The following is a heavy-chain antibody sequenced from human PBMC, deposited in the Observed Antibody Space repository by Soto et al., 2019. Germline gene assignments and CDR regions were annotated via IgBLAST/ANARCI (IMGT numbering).Heavy chain of an antibody. D-gene: IGHD2-15*01. CDR1: GFTFSSYG. CDR2: IWYDGSNK. V-gene: IGHV3-33*01. Sequence: QVQLVESGGGVVQPGRSLRLSCAASGFTFSSYGMHWVRQAPGKGLEWVAVIWYDGSNKYYADSVKGRFTISRDNSKNTLYLQMNSLRADDTAVYYCARDRLYCSGGSCYSFLGMDVWGQGTTVTVSS. CDR3: ARDRLYCSGGSCYSFLGMDV. J-gene: IGHJ6*02.